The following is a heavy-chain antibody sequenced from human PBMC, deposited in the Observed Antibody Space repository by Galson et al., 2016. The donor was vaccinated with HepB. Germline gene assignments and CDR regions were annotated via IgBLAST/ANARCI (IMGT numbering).Heavy chain of an antibody. CDR3: AKDVGGEAFFEY. CDR1: GFIFSSCG. J-gene: IGHJ4*02. Sequence: SLRLPCAASGFIFSSCGMSWVRQAPGKGLEWVSTFSDSVSNTHYADSVGGRFTISRDNSKNTLYLQMTSLRAEDTAVYYCAKDVGGEAFFEYWGQGALVTVSS. V-gene: IGHV3-23*01. CDR2: FSDSVSNT. D-gene: IGHD1-26*01.